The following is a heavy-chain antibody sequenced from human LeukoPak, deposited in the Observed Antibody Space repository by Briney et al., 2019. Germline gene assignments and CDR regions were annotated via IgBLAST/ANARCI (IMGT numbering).Heavy chain of an antibody. CDR1: GFTFSSYG. CDR3: AKDGLIVVVPAAQGPGY. CDR2: IRYDGSNK. V-gene: IGHV3-30*02. Sequence: PGGSLRLSCAASGFTFSSYGMHWVRQAPGKGLEWVAFIRYDGSNKYYADSVKGRFTISRDNSKNTLYLQMNSLRAEDTAVYYCAKDGLIVVVPAAQGPGYWGQGTLVTVSS. J-gene: IGHJ4*02. D-gene: IGHD2-2*01.